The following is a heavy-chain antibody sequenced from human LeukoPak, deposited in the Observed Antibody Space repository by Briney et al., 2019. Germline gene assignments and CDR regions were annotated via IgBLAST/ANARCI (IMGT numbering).Heavy chain of an antibody. J-gene: IGHJ4*02. Sequence: GGSLRLSCAASGFTVSSNYMSWVRQAPGKGLEWVSVIYSGGSTYYADSVKGRFTISRDNSKNTLYLQMNSLRAEDTAVYYCARDGGIAAVLFDYWGQGTLVTVSS. CDR1: GFTVSSNY. CDR2: IYSGGST. D-gene: IGHD6-13*01. CDR3: ARDGGIAAVLFDY. V-gene: IGHV3-66*01.